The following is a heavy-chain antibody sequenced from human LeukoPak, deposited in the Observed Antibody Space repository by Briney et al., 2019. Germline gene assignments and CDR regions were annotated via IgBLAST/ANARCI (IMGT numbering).Heavy chain of an antibody. Sequence: GGSLRLSCAASGFTFSSYAMSWVRQAPGKGLEWVSAISGSGGSTYYADSVKGRFTISRDNSKNTLYLQMNSLGAEDTAVYYCAKDKWFGGDSYWGQGTLVTISS. CDR2: ISGSGGST. V-gene: IGHV3-23*01. J-gene: IGHJ4*02. CDR1: GFTFSSYA. CDR3: AKDKWFGGDSY. D-gene: IGHD3-10*01.